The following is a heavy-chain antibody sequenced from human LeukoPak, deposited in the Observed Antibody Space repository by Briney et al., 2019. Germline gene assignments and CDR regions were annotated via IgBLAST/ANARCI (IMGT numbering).Heavy chain of an antibody. CDR1: GFTFSSYA. CDR3: ARVLQYSGSYYEPDY. CDR2: ISYDGSNK. V-gene: IGHV3-30*04. Sequence: QSGGSLRLSCAASGFTFSSYAMHWVRQAPGKGLEWVAVISYDGSNKYYADSVKGRFTISRDNAKNSLYLQMNSLRADDTAVYYCARVLQYSGSYYEPDYWGQGTLVTVSS. D-gene: IGHD1-26*01. J-gene: IGHJ4*02.